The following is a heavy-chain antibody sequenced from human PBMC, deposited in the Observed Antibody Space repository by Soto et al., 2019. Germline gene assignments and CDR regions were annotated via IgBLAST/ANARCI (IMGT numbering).Heavy chain of an antibody. CDR1: GFTFSSYG. J-gene: IGHJ4*02. CDR2: ISYDGSNK. V-gene: IGHV3-30*18. Sequence: QVQLVESGGGVVQPGRSLRLSCAASGFTFSSYGMHWVRQAPGKGLEWVAVISYDGSNKYYADSVKGRFTISRDKSKNTLYLQMNSLRAEDTAVYYCAKDRAGSYADYWGQGTLVTVSS. CDR3: AKDRAGSYADY. D-gene: IGHD1-26*01.